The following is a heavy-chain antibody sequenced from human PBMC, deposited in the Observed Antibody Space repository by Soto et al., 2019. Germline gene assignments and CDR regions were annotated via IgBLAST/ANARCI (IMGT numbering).Heavy chain of an antibody. CDR1: GGSFSDYA. CDR3: ARDGVRGGWYYFDL. J-gene: IGHJ4*02. CDR2: IIPKFPTG. V-gene: IGHV1-69*06. D-gene: IGHD6-19*01. Sequence: QVRLVQSGTEVKEPGSSVRVSCKVSGGSFSDYAITWVRQAPGQGLEWMGGIIPKFPTGEYAKKFQGTVKITADKSTSTVYLEVSSLRHEDTAVYYCARDGVRGGWYYFDLWGQGTQVSVSS.